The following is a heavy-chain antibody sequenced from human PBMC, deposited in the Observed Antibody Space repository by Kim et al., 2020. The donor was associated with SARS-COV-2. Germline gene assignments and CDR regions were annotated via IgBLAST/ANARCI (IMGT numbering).Heavy chain of an antibody. CDR2: ISGSGGST. D-gene: IGHD3-10*01. CDR3: AKGSRVRGVPKIYYFDY. CDR1: GFTFSSYA. V-gene: IGHV3-23*01. Sequence: GGSLRLSCAASGFTFSSYAMSWVRQAPGKGLEWVSAISGSGGSTYYADSVKGRFTISRDNSKNTLYLQMNSLRAEDTAVYYCAKGSRVRGVPKIYYFDYWGQGTLVTVSS. J-gene: IGHJ4*02.